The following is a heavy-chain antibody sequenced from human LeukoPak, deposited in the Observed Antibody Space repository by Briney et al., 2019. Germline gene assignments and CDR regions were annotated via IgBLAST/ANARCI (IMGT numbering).Heavy chain of an antibody. V-gene: IGHV3-13*01. CDR2: IGTAGDT. D-gene: IGHD3-10*01. CDR1: GFTFSSYD. J-gene: IGHJ3*02. CDR3: ARENYYGSGSYSAFDI. Sequence: PGGSLRLSCAASGFTFSSYDMHWVRQATGKGLEWVSAIGTAGDTYYPGSVKGRFTISRENATNSLYLQMNSLRAGDTAVYYCARENYYGSGSYSAFDIWGQGTMVTVSS.